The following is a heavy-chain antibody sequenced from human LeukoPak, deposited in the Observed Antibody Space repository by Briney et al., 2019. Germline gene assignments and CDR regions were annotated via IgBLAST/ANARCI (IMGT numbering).Heavy chain of an antibody. V-gene: IGHV1-18*04. CDR2: ISAYNGNT. J-gene: IGHJ5*02. D-gene: IGHD5-12*01. CDR1: GYTSTSYG. Sequence: ASVNLSCKASGYTSTSYGISWVRQAPGQGLEWMGWISAYNGNTNYAQKLQGRVTMTTNTSTIKAYMELRSVRSDDKGVYYCWRRPGYSGSWFEPWGKGTLVTV. CDR3: WRRPGYSGSWFEP.